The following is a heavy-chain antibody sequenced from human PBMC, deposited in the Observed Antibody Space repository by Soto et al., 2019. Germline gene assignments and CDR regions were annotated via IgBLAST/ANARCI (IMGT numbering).Heavy chain of an antibody. Sequence: GGSLRLSCAASGFTFSSYGMHWVRQAPGKGLEWVAVISYDGSNKYYADSVKGRFTISRDNSKNTLYLQMNSLRAEDMAVYYCAKAKWLRSYYFDYWGQGTLVTVSS. CDR3: AKAKWLRSYYFDY. J-gene: IGHJ4*02. V-gene: IGHV3-30*18. CDR1: GFTFSSYG. CDR2: ISYDGSNK. D-gene: IGHD5-12*01.